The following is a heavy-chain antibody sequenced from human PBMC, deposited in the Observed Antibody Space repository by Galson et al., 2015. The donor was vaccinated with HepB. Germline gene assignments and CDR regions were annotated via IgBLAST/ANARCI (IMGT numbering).Heavy chain of an antibody. CDR3: ARGGLGSGRNFDL. J-gene: IGHJ2*01. CDR1: GFTFSSYS. D-gene: IGHD3-10*01. CDR2: ISSSSSTI. V-gene: IGHV3-48*02. Sequence: SLRLSCAASGFTFSSYSMNWVRQAPGKGLEWVSYISSSSSTIYYADSVKGRFTISRDNAKNSLYLQRNSLRDEDTAVYYCARGGLGSGRNFDLWGRGTLVTVSS.